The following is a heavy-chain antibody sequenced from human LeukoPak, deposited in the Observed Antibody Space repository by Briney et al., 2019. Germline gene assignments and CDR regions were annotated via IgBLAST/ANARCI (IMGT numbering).Heavy chain of an antibody. D-gene: IGHD1-1*01. CDR2: ISGSGGST. J-gene: IGHJ4*02. V-gene: IGHV3-23*01. CDR3: ARERKYDSNFDY. Sequence: GGSLRLSCAASGFTFSSYGMSWVRQAPGKGLEWVSAISGSGGSTYYADSVKGRFTISRDNSKNTLYLQMNSLRAEDTAVYYCARERKYDSNFDYWGQGTLVTVSS. CDR1: GFTFSSYG.